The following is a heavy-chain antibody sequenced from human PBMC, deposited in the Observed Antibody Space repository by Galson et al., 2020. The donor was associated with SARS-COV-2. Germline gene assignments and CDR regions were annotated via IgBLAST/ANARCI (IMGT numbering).Heavy chain of an antibody. D-gene: IGHD6-19*01. CDR3: SGGLPPGYSSGWYLDF. CDR1: NFTFGDYA. V-gene: IGHV3-49*03. CDR2: IRNRAYGGTT. Sequence: GESLKISCTASNFTFGDYALNWFRQAPGKGLEWVGLIRNRAYGGTTEYGASVKDRFTISRDDSQSIAYLQMNSLQNEDTAVYYCSGGLPPGYSSGWYLDFWGQGTLVTVS. J-gene: IGHJ4*02.